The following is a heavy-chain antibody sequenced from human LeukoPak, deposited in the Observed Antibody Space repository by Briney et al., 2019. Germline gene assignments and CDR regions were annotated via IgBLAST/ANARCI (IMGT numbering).Heavy chain of an antibody. V-gene: IGHV4-39*01. D-gene: IGHD3-10*01. CDR2: IYYSGST. Sequence: SETLSLTCTVSGGSISSSSYYWGWIRQPPGKGLEWIGSIYYSGSTYYNPSLKSRVTISVDTSKNQFSLKLSSVTAADTAVYYCARQSNVLLWFGESYDAFDIWGQGTMVTVSS. J-gene: IGHJ3*02. CDR3: ARQSNVLLWFGESYDAFDI. CDR1: GGSISSSSYY.